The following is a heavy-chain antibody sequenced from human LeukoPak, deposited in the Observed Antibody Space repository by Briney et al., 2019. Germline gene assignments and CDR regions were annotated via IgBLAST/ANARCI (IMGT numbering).Heavy chain of an antibody. V-gene: IGHV4-61*08. D-gene: IGHD4-17*01. CDR1: GGSISSGGYY. CDR2: VYYSGST. Sequence: SETLSLTCTVSGGSISSGGYYWSWIRQHPGKGLEWIGYVYYSGSTYYNPSLKSRVTISVDTSKNQFSLKLSSVTAADTAVYYCASTYGDYANFDYWGQGTLVTVSS. J-gene: IGHJ4*02. CDR3: ASTYGDYANFDY.